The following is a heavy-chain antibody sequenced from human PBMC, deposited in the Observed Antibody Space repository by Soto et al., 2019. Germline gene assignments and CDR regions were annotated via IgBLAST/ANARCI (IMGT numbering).Heavy chain of an antibody. CDR1: GFTFNTYG. J-gene: IGHJ4*02. CDR3: ARIGPYCGGDCYPDFDF. Sequence: EVQLLESEGGLVQPGGSLTLSCAASGFTFNTYGRTWVRQAPGKGLEWVSTVSGSGGGTYYADSVKGRFTISRVNSKNTMYLQMSNLRAEDTAVYFCARIGPYCGGDCYPDFDFWGLGTPVTVSS. D-gene: IGHD2-21*02. V-gene: IGHV3-23*01. CDR2: VSGSGGGT.